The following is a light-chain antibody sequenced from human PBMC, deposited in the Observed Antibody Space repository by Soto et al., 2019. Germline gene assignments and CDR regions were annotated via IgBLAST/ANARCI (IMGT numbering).Light chain of an antibody. CDR3: QQYNSYWT. V-gene: IGKV1-5*01. Sequence: DSQMTQSPSTLSASVGDRVTITCRASQSISSWLAWYQQKPGKAPKLLIYDASSLESGVPSKFSGSGSGTEFTLTISSLQPDYFATYYCQQYNSYWTFGQGTKVDIK. J-gene: IGKJ1*01. CDR2: DAS. CDR1: QSISSW.